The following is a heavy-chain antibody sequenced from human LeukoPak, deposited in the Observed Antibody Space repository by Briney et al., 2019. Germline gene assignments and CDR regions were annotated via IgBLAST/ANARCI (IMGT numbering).Heavy chain of an antibody. V-gene: IGHV3-30*03. CDR3: AGGGYSLNY. D-gene: IGHD5-18*01. CDR1: GFTFSSYG. J-gene: IGHJ4*02. Sequence: GGSLRLSCAASGFTFSSYGMHWVRQAPGKGLEWVAVISYDGSNKYYADSVKGRFTISRDNSKNTLYLQMNSLRAEDTAVYYCAGGGYSLNYWGQGTLVTVSS. CDR2: ISYDGSNK.